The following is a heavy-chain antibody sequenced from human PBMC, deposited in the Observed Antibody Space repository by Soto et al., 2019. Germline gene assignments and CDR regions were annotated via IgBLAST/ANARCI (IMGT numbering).Heavy chain of an antibody. D-gene: IGHD2-2*01. CDR3: AKHEGYCSTTTCSNFDY. V-gene: IGHV5-51*01. J-gene: IGHJ4*02. CDR2: IYPGDSDS. CDR1: GFTFTSYW. Sequence: GESLKISCKGSGFTFTSYWIAWVRQMPGKGLEWMGIIYPGDSDSSYSPSFQGQVTISADKSINTAYLHWSSLKASDTAVYYCAKHEGYCSTTTCSNFDYWGQGTLVTVSS.